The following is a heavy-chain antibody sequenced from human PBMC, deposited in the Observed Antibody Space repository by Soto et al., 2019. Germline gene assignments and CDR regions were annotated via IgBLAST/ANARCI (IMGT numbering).Heavy chain of an antibody. D-gene: IGHD3-9*01. V-gene: IGHV2-5*02. Sequence: SGPTLVNPTQTLTLTCTFSGFSLSSSAVGVGVGWIRQPPGKALELLALIYWDDDKRYSPSLKSRLTITKDTSQNQVVLTMTNMDAVDTATYXCVHWSTGTYGTIFFDYWGPGTLVTVSS. CDR2: IYWDDDK. CDR3: VHWSTGTYGTIFFDY. J-gene: IGHJ4*02. CDR1: GFSLSSSAVGVG.